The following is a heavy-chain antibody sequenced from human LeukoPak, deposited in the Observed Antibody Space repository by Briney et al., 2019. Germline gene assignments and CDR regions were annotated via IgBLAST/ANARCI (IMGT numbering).Heavy chain of an antibody. CDR1: GGSISSSSYY. CDR2: IYYSGST. Sequence: RSSETLSLTCTVSGGSISSSSYYWGWLRQPPGKGLEWIGSIYYSGSTYYNPSLKSRVTISVDTSKNQFSLKLSSVTAADTAVYYCARRRASVKTFPTLWRGPDGKTKLYYFDYWGQGTLVTVSS. D-gene: IGHD3-3*01. J-gene: IGHJ4*02. CDR3: ARRRASVKTFPTLWRGPDGKTKLYYFDY. V-gene: IGHV4-39*07.